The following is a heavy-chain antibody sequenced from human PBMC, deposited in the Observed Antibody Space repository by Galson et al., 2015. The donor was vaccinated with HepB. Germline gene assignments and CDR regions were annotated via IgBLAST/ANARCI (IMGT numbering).Heavy chain of an antibody. D-gene: IGHD1-14*01. V-gene: IGHV1-69*10. J-gene: IGHJ6*03. CDR3: ARASGTHYYYYYYMGV. CDR1: GGTFSSYA. Sequence: SVKVSCKASGGTFSSYAISWVRQAPGQGLEWMGGIIPILGIANYAQKFQGRVTITADKSTSTAHMELSSLRSEDTAVYYCARASGTHYYYYYYMGVWGKGTTVTVSS. CDR2: IIPILGIA.